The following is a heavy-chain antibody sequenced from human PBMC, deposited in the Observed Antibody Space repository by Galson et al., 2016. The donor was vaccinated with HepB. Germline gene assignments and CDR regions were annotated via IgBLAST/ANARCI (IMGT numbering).Heavy chain of an antibody. CDR1: GFTFSSYG. D-gene: IGHD6-19*01. Sequence: SLRLSCAASGFTFSSYGMHWVRQAPGKGLEWVAVISDDGSNKYYADSVKGRFTISRDNSKNTLYLLMNSLRAEDTAVYYCAAVWHLTPEYFQHWGQGTLVTVSS. V-gene: IGHV3-30*03. CDR2: ISDDGSNK. J-gene: IGHJ1*01. CDR3: AAVWHLTPEYFQH.